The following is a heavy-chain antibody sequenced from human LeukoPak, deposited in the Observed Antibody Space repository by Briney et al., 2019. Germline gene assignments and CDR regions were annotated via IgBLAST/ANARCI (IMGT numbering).Heavy chain of an antibody. Sequence: GASVKVSCKASGYTFTGYYMHWVRQAPGQGLEWMGWINPSSGGTNYAQKFQGRVTMTRDTCIRPAYMELSRLRSDDTAVYYCARGQASIAARPSDYWGQGTLVNVSS. D-gene: IGHD6-6*01. V-gene: IGHV1-2*02. CDR3: ARGQASIAARPSDY. J-gene: IGHJ4*02. CDR1: GYTFTGYY. CDR2: INPSSGGT.